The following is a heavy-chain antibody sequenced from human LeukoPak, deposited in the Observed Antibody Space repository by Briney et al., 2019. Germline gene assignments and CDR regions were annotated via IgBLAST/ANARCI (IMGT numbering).Heavy chain of an antibody. V-gene: IGHV3-9*03. CDR3: AKAVGQQLVHAEYFQH. D-gene: IGHD6-13*01. J-gene: IGHJ1*01. Sequence: PGGSLRLSCAASGFTFDDYAMHWVRQAPGKGLEWVSGISWNSGSIGYADSVKGRFTISRDNAKNSLYLQMNSLRAEDMALYYCAKAVGQQLVHAEYFQHWGQGTLVTVSS. CDR2: ISWNSGSI. CDR1: GFTFDDYA.